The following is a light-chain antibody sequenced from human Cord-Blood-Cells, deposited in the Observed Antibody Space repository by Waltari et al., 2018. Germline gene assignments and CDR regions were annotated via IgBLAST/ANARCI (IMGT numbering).Light chain of an antibody. CDR3: CSYAGSYTWV. V-gene: IGLV2-11*01. CDR2: DGS. J-gene: IGLJ3*02. Sequence: QSALTQPRSVSGSPGQSVTISCTGTSRDVGGYNYVSWYQQHPAKAPKLMIYDGSKRPAGVPDRFSGSKSGNTASLTISGLQAEDEADYYCCSYAGSYTWVFGGGTKLTVL. CDR1: SRDVGGYNY.